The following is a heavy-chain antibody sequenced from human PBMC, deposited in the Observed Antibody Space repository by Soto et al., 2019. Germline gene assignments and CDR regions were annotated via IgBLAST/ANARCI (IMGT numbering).Heavy chain of an antibody. CDR1: GFTFSSYA. Sequence: GGSLRLSCAASGFTFSSYAMSWVRQAPGKGLEWVSAISGSGGSTYYADSVKGRFTISRDNSKNTLYLQMNSLRAEDTAVYYCAKGRIAIPIAARCSVDCLIAAADYWGQGTLVTVSS. V-gene: IGHV3-23*01. CDR3: AKGRIAIPIAARCSVDCLIAAADY. CDR2: ISGSGGST. J-gene: IGHJ4*02. D-gene: IGHD6-13*01.